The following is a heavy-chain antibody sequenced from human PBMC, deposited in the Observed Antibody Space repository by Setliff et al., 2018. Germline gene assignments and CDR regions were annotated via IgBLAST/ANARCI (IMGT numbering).Heavy chain of an antibody. J-gene: IGHJ4*02. Sequence: GASVKVSCKTSGYNFITLGINWVRQAPGQGLEWVGRISPYSGKTDYAQKFQDRVIMTIDPSTTTAYMELKTLRSDDTAVYYCARGRGPDIVVTIPGDYWGQGTQVTVSS. CDR3: ARGRGPDIVVTIPGDY. CDR1: GYNFITLG. V-gene: IGHV1-18*01. CDR2: ISPYSGKT. D-gene: IGHD2-15*01.